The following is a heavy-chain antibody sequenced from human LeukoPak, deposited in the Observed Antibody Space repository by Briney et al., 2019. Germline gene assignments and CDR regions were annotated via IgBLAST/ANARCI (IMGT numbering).Heavy chain of an antibody. CDR2: IYYGGST. CDR3: ARHKSPLPLH. CDR1: GGSISSYY. J-gene: IGHJ4*02. V-gene: IGHV4-59*08. Sequence: SETLSLTCTVSGGSISSYYWSWIRQPPGKGLEWIGYIYYGGSTNYNPSLKSRVTISVDTSKNQFSLNLTSVTAADTAVYYCARHKSPLPLHWGQGTLVTVSS. D-gene: IGHD3-10*01.